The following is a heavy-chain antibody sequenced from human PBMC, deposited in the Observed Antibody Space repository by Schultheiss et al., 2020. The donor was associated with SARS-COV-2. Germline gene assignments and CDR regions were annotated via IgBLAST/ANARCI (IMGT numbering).Heavy chain of an antibody. V-gene: IGHV2-70*01. CDR2: IDWDDDK. CDR1: GGSISSSSYY. CDR3: ARTYSYGQSFNY. Sequence: TLSLTCTVSGGSISSSSYYWGWIRQPPGKALEWLALIDWDDDKYYSTSLKTRLTISKDTSKNQVVLTMTNMDPVDTATYYCARTYSYGQSFNYWGQGTLVTVSS. D-gene: IGHD5-18*01. J-gene: IGHJ4*02.